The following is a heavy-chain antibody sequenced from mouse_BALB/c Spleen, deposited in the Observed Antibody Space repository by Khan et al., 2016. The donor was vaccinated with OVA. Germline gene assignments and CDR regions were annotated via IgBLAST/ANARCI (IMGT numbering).Heavy chain of an antibody. Sequence: QVQLKESGAELVRPGASVKLSCKTSGYIFTSYWIHWIKQRSGQGLEWIARIYPGTDNSYYNEKFKDKATLTADKSSSTAYMQLSSLKSENSDVYFCAREEALYHVGHWGQGTTLTVSS. D-gene: IGHD3-2*02. CDR1: GYIFTSYW. J-gene: IGHJ2*01. CDR3: AREEALYHVGH. CDR2: IYPGTDNS. V-gene: IGHV1-76*01.